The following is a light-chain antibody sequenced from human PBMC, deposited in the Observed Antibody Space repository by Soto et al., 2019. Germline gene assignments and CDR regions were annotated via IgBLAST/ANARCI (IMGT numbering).Light chain of an antibody. Sequence: SSELTQPLSVSVALGQTARTTCGGNNIGRKNVHWYQQKPGQAPVLVIYRDSNRPSGIPERFAGSNSGNTATLTISRAQAGDEADYYCQVWDSSSGVFGGGTQLTVL. CDR1: NIGRKN. CDR3: QVWDSSSGV. CDR2: RDS. V-gene: IGLV3-9*01. J-gene: IGLJ2*01.